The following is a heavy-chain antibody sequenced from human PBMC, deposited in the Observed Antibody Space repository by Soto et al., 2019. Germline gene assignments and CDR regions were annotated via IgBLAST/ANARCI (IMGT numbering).Heavy chain of an antibody. CDR3: ARREIQGPIDY. CDR2: IYYSGTT. Sequence: QVQLQESGPGLVKPSDTLSLTCAVSGYSISSSNWWGWIRQPLGKGLEWIGYIYYSGTTYYNPSLKSRVTLSVDTSKNQFSQKLTSVTAVDTAVYYGARREIQGPIDYWGQGTLVTVSS. J-gene: IGHJ4*02. D-gene: IGHD1-26*01. V-gene: IGHV4-28*01. CDR1: GYSISSSNW.